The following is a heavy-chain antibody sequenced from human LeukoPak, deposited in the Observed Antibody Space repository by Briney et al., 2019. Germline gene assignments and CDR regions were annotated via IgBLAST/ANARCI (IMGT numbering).Heavy chain of an antibody. V-gene: IGHV4-30-4*01. Sequence: KPSETLSLTCTVSGGSISSGDYYWSWIRQPPGKGLEWIGYIYYSGSTYYNPSLKSRVTISVDTSKNQFSLKLSSVTAADTAVYYCARGLHINYGSCWFDPWGQGTLVTVSS. CDR3: ARGLHINYGSCWFDP. J-gene: IGHJ5*02. CDR1: GGSISSGDYY. CDR2: IYYSGST. D-gene: IGHD4-11*01.